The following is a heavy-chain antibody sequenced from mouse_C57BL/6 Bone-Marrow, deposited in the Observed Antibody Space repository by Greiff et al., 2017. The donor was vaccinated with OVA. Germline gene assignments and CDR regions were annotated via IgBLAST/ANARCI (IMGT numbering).Heavy chain of an antibody. D-gene: IGHD1-1*01. CDR3: ARERTTVVATGYFDV. V-gene: IGHV1-69*01. CDR2: IDLSDSYT. Sequence: QVQLQQPGAELVMPGASVKLSCKASGYTFTSYWMHWVRPRPGQGLEWIGGIDLSDSYTNYNHKFKGQSTLTVDKSSSTAYMQLSSLTSEDSAVYYCARERTTVVATGYFDVWGTGTTVTVSA. J-gene: IGHJ1*03. CDR1: GYTFTSYW.